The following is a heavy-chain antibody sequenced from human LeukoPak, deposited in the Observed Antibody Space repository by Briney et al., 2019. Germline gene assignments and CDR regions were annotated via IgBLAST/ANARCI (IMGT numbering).Heavy chain of an antibody. V-gene: IGHV1-18*01. CDR2: ISAYNGNP. CDR3: ARFWVAVAGHSIRTEYFQY. Sequence: ASAKVSCKASGYXFTSYGISWVRQAPGQGLEWMGWISAYNGNPNYAQKLQGRVTMTTDTSTSTAYMELRSLRSDDTAVYYCARFWVAVAGHSIRTEYFQYWGQGTLVTVSS. J-gene: IGHJ1*01. D-gene: IGHD6-19*01. CDR1: GYXFTSYG.